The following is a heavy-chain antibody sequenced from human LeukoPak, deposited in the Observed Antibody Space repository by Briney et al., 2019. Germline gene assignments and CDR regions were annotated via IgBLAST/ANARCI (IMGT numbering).Heavy chain of an antibody. CDR3: AKVAAAGYNWFDP. J-gene: IGHJ5*02. CDR1: GFTFSSYG. Sequence: GGSLRLSCAASGFTFSSYGMHWVRQAPGKGLEWVAIISYDGSYKQYADSVKGRFTISRDNSKNTLYLQMNSLRAEDTAVYYCAKVAAAGYNWFDPWGQGTLVTVSS. D-gene: IGHD6-13*01. V-gene: IGHV3-30*18. CDR2: ISYDGSYK.